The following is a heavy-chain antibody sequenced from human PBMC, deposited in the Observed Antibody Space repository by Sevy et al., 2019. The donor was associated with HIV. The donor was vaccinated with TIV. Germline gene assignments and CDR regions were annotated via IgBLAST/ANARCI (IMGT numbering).Heavy chain of an antibody. Sequence: GGSLRLSCAASGFTFSNYGIHWVRQAPGKGLEWVAVTWYDGNNKNYTDSVKGRFTISRDNSKKTLYLEGNSLRAEDTAVYYCARGPLRYCSSTSCYEGDYYYYGMDVWGQGTTVTVSS. CDR1: GFTFSNYG. V-gene: IGHV3-33*01. CDR3: ARGPLRYCSSTSCYEGDYYYYGMDV. J-gene: IGHJ6*02. D-gene: IGHD2-2*01. CDR2: TWYDGNNK.